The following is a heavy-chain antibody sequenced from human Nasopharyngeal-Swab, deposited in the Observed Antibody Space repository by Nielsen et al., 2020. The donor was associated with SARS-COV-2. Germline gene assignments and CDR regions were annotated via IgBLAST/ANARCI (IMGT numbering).Heavy chain of an antibody. CDR1: GFTFSSYS. D-gene: IGHD1-1*01. V-gene: IGHV3-21*01. Sequence: GESLKISCAASGFTFSSYSMNWVRQAPGKGLEWVSSISSSSSYIYYADSVKGRFTISRDNAKNSLYLQMNSLRAEDTAVYYCARASRGTSTRTFDYWGQGTLATVSS. J-gene: IGHJ4*02. CDR3: ARASRGTSTRTFDY. CDR2: ISSSSSYI.